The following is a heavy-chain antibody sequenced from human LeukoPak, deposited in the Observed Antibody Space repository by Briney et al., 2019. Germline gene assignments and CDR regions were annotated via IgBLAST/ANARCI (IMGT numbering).Heavy chain of an antibody. V-gene: IGHV4-59*08. CDR1: RGSLSCYL. D-gene: IGHD1-1*01. Sequence: SGSVPLTCPVSRGSLSCYLWSWIRPPPGKGLEWIGYIYSSGSTYYNPSRKSRVTISMDTSKNQFSLNLSSVTAADTAVYYCARQSNDIWNYFEYWGQGTLVTVSS. J-gene: IGHJ4*02. CDR3: ARQSNDIWNYFEY. CDR2: IYSSGST.